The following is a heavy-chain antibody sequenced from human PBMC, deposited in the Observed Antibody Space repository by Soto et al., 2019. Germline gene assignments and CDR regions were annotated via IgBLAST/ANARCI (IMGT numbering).Heavy chain of an antibody. CDR3: AKYMIVSTVADFFDD. V-gene: IGHV3-23*01. CDR2: ITGSGGGT. J-gene: IGHJ4*02. Sequence: GGSLRLSCTASGFTFINYAMTWVLQAPGKGLEWVSTITGSGGGTYYADSVKGRFTISRDNSKNTLYLQMPNLRADDTAVYYCAKYMIVSTVADFFDDWCQGTLVTVVS. D-gene: IGHD6-19*01. CDR1: GFTFINYA.